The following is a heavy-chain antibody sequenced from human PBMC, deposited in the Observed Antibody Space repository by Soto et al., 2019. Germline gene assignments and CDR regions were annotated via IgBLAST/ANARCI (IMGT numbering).Heavy chain of an antibody. CDR1: GYTFTSYG. V-gene: IGHV1-18*01. CDR2: ISAYNGNT. Sequence: GASVKVSCKASGYTFTSYGISWVRQAPGQGLEWMGWISAYNGNTNYAQKLQGRVTMTTDTSTSTAYMELRSLRSDDTAVYYCARDLDIAVAGHFDYWSQGTQVTVSS. J-gene: IGHJ4*02. CDR3: ARDLDIAVAGHFDY. D-gene: IGHD6-19*01.